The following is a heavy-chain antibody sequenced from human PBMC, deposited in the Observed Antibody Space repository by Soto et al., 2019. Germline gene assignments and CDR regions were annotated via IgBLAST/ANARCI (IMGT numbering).Heavy chain of an antibody. Sequence: QVQLVQSGAEVKKPGASVKVSCKASGYTFNSHGISWVRQAPGHGREWMGWISAYNGNTNYAQRLKGRVIMTTDTSTSTAYMDMRSLTSDDTAVYYCARGVSTTWYEPTDYGGQGTLVTVSS. V-gene: IGHV1-18*04. D-gene: IGHD6-13*01. CDR2: ISAYNGNT. J-gene: IGHJ4*02. CDR3: ARGVSTTWYEPTDY. CDR1: GYTFNSHG.